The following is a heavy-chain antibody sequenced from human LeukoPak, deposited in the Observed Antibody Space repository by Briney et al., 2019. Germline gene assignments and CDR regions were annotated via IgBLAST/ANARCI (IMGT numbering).Heavy chain of an antibody. J-gene: IGHJ4*02. V-gene: IGHV3-23*01. CDR3: ANSEYPDY. Sequence: PGGSLRLSCAASRFSISGYAYRGLIQAPGKGLEWVSAISGSGGSTYYADSVKGRFTISRDNSKNTLYLQMNSLRDEDTAVDYCANSEYPDYWGQGTLVTVSS. D-gene: IGHD2-2*01. CDR2: ISGSGGST. CDR1: RFSISGYA.